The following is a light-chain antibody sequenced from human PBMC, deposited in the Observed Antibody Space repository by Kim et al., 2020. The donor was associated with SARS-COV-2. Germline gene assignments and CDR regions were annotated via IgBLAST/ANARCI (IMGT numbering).Light chain of an antibody. Sequence: EIVVTQSPATLSLSPGQRATLSCRASQSVSRYVAWYQQKPRQTPRLLIYDASNRATGIPARISGSGSGTEFTLTISSLQPEDFAVYYCRKRSNWPRTFGQGTRLEIK. J-gene: IGKJ5*01. V-gene: IGKV3-11*01. CDR3: RKRSNWPRT. CDR2: DAS. CDR1: QSVSRY.